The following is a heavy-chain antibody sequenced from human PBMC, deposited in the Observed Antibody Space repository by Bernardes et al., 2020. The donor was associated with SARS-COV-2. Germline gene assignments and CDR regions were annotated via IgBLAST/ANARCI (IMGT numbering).Heavy chain of an antibody. CDR3: AKLPFDSNYSADDLDF. D-gene: IGHD2-21*01. J-gene: IGHJ4*02. CDR2: IYYTGIT. CDR1: GGSIDRSSSY. Sequence: SEPLSLTCLVTGGSIDRSSSYWGWLLQAPGKGLEWIANIYYTGITYYNPSLKNRVTISVDTSKNQFSLRLRSVTAADTSVYYCAKLPFDSNYSADDLDFWGLGTLVTVTS. V-gene: IGHV4-39*01.